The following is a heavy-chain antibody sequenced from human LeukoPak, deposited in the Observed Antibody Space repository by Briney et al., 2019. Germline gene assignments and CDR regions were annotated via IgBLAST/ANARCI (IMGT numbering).Heavy chain of an antibody. J-gene: IGHJ4*02. D-gene: IGHD3-10*01. Sequence: SVKVSCKASGYTFTGYYMHWVRQAPGQGLEWMGGIIPIFGTANYAQKFQGRVTITADESTSTAYMELSSLRSEDTAVYYCAMVRGVTRGGYYFDYWGQGTLVTVSS. CDR2: IIPIFGTA. CDR1: GYTFTGYY. CDR3: AMVRGVTRGGYYFDY. V-gene: IGHV1-69*13.